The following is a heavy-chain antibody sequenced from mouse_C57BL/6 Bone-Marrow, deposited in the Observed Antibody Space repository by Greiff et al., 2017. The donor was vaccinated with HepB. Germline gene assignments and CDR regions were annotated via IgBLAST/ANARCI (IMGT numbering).Heavy chain of an antibody. CDR1: GYTFTSYW. J-gene: IGHJ3*01. V-gene: IGHV1-50*01. CDR3: ASLVTTVVEGFAY. CDR2: IDPSDSYT. D-gene: IGHD1-1*01. Sequence: VQLQQPGAELVKPGASVKLSCKASGYTFTSYWMQWVKQRPGQGLEWIGEIDPSDSYTNYNQKFKGKATLTVDTSSSTAYMQLSSLTSEDSAVYYCASLVTTVVEGFAYWGQGTLVTVSA.